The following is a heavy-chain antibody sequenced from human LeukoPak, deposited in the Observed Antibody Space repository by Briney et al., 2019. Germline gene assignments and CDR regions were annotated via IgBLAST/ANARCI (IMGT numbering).Heavy chain of an antibody. V-gene: IGHV4-39*01. D-gene: IGHD4-17*01. CDR2: IYYSGTT. CDR3: ALSSGTYGDYVLAY. J-gene: IGHJ4*02. CDR1: SGTISSSTYY. Sequence: SETLSLTCTVSSGTISSSTYYWGWIRQPPGKGLEWIGAIYYSGTTYFNPSLKSRVTISVDTSKNQFPLKLSSVTAADTAVYYCALSSGTYGDYVLAYWGQGTLVTVSS.